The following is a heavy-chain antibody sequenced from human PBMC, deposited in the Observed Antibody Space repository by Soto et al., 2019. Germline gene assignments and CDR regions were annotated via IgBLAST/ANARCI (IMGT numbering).Heavy chain of an antibody. CDR2: IRSKSGGGTT. Sequence: ESGGGLVKPGGSLRLSCAASGFSFSYAWMTWVRQAPGKGLEWVGRIRSKSGGGTTDSAASVRGRITISRDDSKNTLFLQMNSLTTEDTAVYYCATEGWGVGGGVWGQGTLVTVSS. V-gene: IGHV3-15*01. J-gene: IGHJ4*02. CDR1: GFSFSYAW. D-gene: IGHD3-10*01. CDR3: ATEGWGVGGGV.